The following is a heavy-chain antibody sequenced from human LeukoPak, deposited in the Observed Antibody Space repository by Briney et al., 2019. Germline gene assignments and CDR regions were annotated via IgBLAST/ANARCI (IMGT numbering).Heavy chain of an antibody. CDR2: ISWNSGSI. CDR1: GFTFDDYA. V-gene: IGHV3-9*01. J-gene: IGHJ4*02. CDR3: AKAHYYDSSGYVDY. Sequence: PGGSLRLSCAASGFTFDDYAMHWVRQAPGKGLEWVSGISWNSGSIGYADSVKGRFTISRDNAKNPLYLQMNSLRAEDTALYYCAKAHYYDSSGYVDYWGQGTLVTVSS. D-gene: IGHD3-22*01.